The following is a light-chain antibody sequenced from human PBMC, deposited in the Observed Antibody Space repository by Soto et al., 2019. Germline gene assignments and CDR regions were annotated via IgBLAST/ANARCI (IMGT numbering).Light chain of an antibody. J-gene: IGKJ3*01. CDR1: KDIRKY. V-gene: IGKV1-33*01. CDR3: QHYDNLPPFT. Sequence: DIQMTQSPSSLSASVGDRVTITCQASKDIRKYLNWYQQKPGRAPKLLIYGASNLETGVPSRFSGSGYGTDFTFTISSLQPEDIATYYCQHYDNLPPFTFGPGTKVAIK. CDR2: GAS.